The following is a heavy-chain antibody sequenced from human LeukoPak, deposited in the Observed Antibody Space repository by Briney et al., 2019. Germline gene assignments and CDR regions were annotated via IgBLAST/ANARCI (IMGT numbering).Heavy chain of an antibody. CDR1: GGSISGYS. V-gene: IGHV4-59*01. J-gene: IGHJ6*02. CDR2: IHYSGRA. Sequence: SQTLSLTCSVAGGSISGYSWTWVRPPPGQGLEWIGQIHYSGRADYNPTLKSRITMSVDTSRNQISLKLSSVTAADTAIYYCVRFGVNYDMDVWGQGTTVTVFS. CDR3: VRFGVNYDMDV. D-gene: IGHD3-16*01.